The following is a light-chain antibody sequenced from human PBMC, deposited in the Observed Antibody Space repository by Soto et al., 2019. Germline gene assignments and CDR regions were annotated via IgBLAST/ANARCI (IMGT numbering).Light chain of an antibody. CDR3: QQRSNWPPVT. V-gene: IGKV3-11*01. CDR1: QSVSSY. J-gene: IGKJ4*01. CDR2: DAS. Sequence: EIVLTQSPATLSLSPGERATLSCRASQSVSSYLAWYQQKPGQAPRLLIYDASNRATGIPARFSGSGSGTDFTLTISSLEPEDLAIYYCQQRSNWPPVTFGGGTKVAIK.